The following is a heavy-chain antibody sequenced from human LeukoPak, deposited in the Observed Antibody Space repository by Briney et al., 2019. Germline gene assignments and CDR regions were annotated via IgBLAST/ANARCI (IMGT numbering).Heavy chain of an antibody. CDR1: GYTFTSYY. J-gene: IGHJ4*02. Sequence: ASVKVSCKASGYTFTSYYMHWVRQAPGQGLEWMGIINPSGGSTSYAQKFQGRVTMTRDTSTSTVYMELSSLRSEDTAVYYCARDTSTYYGSGITYDDWGQGTLVTVSS. CDR3: ARDTSTYYGSGITYDD. D-gene: IGHD3-10*01. V-gene: IGHV1-46*01. CDR2: INPSGGST.